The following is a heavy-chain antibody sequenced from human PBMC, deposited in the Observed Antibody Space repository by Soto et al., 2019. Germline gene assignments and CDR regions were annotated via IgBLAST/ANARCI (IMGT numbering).Heavy chain of an antibody. CDR1: GGTFSSYA. V-gene: IGHV1-69*06. Sequence: VASVKVSCKASGGTFSSYAISWVRQAPGQGLEWMGGIIPIFGTANYAQKFQGRVTITADKSTSTAYMELSSLRSEDTAVYYCAIPDDIVATIIPYYYYGMDVWGQGTTVTVSS. J-gene: IGHJ6*02. CDR2: IIPIFGTA. CDR3: AIPDDIVATIIPYYYYGMDV. D-gene: IGHD5-12*01.